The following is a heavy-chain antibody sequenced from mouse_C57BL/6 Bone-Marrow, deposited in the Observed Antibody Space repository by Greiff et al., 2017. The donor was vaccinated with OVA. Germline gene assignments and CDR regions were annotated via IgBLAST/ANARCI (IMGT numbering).Heavy chain of an antibody. Sequence: VQLQQSGAELVRPGASVKLSCTASGFNIKDYYMHWVKQRPEQGLEWIGRIDPEDGDTEYAPKFQGKATMTADTSSNTAYLQLSSLTSEDTAVYYCTTVYYGSAYYFGDWGQGTTLTVAS. V-gene: IGHV14-1*01. CDR1: GFNIKDYY. CDR3: TTVYYGSAYYFGD. D-gene: IGHD1-1*01. CDR2: IDPEDGDT. J-gene: IGHJ2*01.